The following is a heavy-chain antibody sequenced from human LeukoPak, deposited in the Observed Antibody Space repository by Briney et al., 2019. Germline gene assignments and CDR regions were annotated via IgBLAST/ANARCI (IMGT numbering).Heavy chain of an antibody. J-gene: IGHJ4*02. CDR1: GFTFCSYS. Sequence: GGSLRLSCVAFGFTFCSYSMNWVREAPGKGVEWVSSISSSSSYIYYADSVKGRFTISRDNAKNSLYLQMNSLRAEDTAVYYCAREGDVLMVYAQALDYWGQGTLVTVSS. D-gene: IGHD2-8*01. V-gene: IGHV3-21*01. CDR2: ISSSSSYI. CDR3: AREGDVLMVYAQALDY.